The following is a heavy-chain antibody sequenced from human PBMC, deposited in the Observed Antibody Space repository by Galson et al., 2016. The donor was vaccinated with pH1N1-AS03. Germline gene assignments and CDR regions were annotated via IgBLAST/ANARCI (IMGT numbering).Heavy chain of an antibody. J-gene: IGHJ3*02. D-gene: IGHD3-10*01. CDR2: ITSHGKNE. CDR1: GFIFSNHG. CDR3: AKEDSGSVSKFAFDI. Sequence: SLRLSCAASGFIFSNHGMHWVRQAPGKGLEWVAVITSHGKNEYYAATVRGRFTVTRDNSNNTLYLQMGSLRAEDRAVYFCAKEDSGSVSKFAFDIWGQGTIVTVSS. V-gene: IGHV3-30*18.